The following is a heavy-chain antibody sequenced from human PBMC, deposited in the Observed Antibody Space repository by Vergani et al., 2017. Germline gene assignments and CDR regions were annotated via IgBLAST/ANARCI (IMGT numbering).Heavy chain of an antibody. D-gene: IGHD3-10*01. Sequence: EKQLVQSGSETNKPGESLKISCQAFGYIFSNFWIGWVRQRPGRGLEWMGIIYPGDSEVKSNLTFRGQVIFSVDTSVNTAYLQWRSLQASDTAKYFCASGGHGSENGGALQLWGQGTNITVSS. CDR2: IYPGDSEV. CDR3: ASGGHGSENGGALQL. V-gene: IGHV5-51*01. J-gene: IGHJ3*01. CDR1: GYIFSNFW.